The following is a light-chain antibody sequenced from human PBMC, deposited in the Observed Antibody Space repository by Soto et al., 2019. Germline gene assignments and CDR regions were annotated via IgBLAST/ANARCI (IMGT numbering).Light chain of an antibody. CDR2: DAS. CDR3: QQRSDWLT. Sequence: EIVLTQSPATLSLSPGERATLSCRASQSVSTYLAWYQQKPCHVPRLLIYDASKRAPGTPARFSGSGSGTDFTLTIISLEREDFAIYYCQQRSDWLTFGGGTKVEIK. J-gene: IGKJ4*01. CDR1: QSVSTY. V-gene: IGKV3-11*01.